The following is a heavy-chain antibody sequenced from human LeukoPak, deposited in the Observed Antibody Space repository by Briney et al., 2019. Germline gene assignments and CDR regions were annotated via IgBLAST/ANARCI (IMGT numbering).Heavy chain of an antibody. J-gene: IGHJ4*02. CDR2: IRYDGSNK. CDR1: GFTFSSYG. V-gene: IGHV3-30*02. D-gene: IGHD6-6*01. Sequence: PGGSLRLSCAASGFTFSSYGMHWVRQAPGKGLEWVAFIRYDGSNKYYADSVKGRFTISRDNSKNTLYLQMNSLRAEDKAVYYCAKKKGASSKEAAPNDYWGQGTLVTVSS. CDR3: AKKKGASSKEAAPNDY.